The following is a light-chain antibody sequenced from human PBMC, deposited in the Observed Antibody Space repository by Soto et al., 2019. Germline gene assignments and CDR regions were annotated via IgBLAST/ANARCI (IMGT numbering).Light chain of an antibody. V-gene: IGLV2-14*01. CDR1: SSDVGGYNY. CDR2: EVS. CDR3: SSYPSSSTLV. J-gene: IGLJ3*02. Sequence: QSVLTQPASVSGSPGQSITISCTGTSSDVGGYNYVSWYQQHPGKPPKLMIYEVSNRPSGVSNRFSGSKSGNTASLTISGLKTEDEADYYCSSYPSSSTLVFGGGTKLTVL.